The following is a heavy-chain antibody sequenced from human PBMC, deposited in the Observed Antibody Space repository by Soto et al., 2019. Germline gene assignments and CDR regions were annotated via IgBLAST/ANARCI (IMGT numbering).Heavy chain of an antibody. CDR3: ARQRTTVVTQAYSDH. CDR1: GESISSSSYY. V-gene: IGHV4-39*01. Sequence: PSETLSLTCIVSGESISSSSYYWGWIRQPPGKGLERIGSIYYSGRTYYNPSFKSRVTISIDTSKNQFSLKLSSVTATDTAVYYCARQRTTVVTQAYSDHWGQGAPVTVSS. J-gene: IGHJ4*02. CDR2: IYYSGRT. D-gene: IGHD2-21*02.